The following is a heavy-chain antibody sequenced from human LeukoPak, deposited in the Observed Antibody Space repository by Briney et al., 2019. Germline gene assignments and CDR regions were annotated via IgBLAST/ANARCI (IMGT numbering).Heavy chain of an antibody. CDR1: GYTFTVYY. V-gene: IGHV1-2*02. CDR2: IDPNSGDT. Sequence: ASVKVSCKASGYTFTVYYMHWVRQAPGQGLEWVGWIDPNSGDTKYAQKFQDRVTMTRDTSVSTASMELSRLTSDDTAVYYCARWNSGAVAGTHFDYWGQGTLVSVSS. J-gene: IGHJ4*02. D-gene: IGHD6-19*01. CDR3: ARWNSGAVAGTHFDY.